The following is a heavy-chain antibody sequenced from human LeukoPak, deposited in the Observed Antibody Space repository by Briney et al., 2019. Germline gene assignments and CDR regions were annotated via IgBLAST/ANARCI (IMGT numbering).Heavy chain of an antibody. Sequence: PSGTLSLTCAVSGGSISSSNWWSWVRQPPGKGLEWIGEIFHTGNTNYNPSLKSRVTISVDKSKKQFSLKLSSVTAADTAVYYCARARGRYNDFLDYWGQGTLITVSS. CDR2: IFHTGNT. CDR3: ARARGRYNDFLDY. D-gene: IGHD3-9*01. J-gene: IGHJ4*02. V-gene: IGHV4-4*02. CDR1: GGSISSSNW.